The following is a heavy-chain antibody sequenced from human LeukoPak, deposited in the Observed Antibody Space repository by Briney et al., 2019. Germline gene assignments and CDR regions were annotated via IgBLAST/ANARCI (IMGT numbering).Heavy chain of an antibody. D-gene: IGHD1-20*01. V-gene: IGHV3-48*02. Sequence: QPGGSLRLSCAASGFTFSSYSMNWVRQAPGKGLEWVSYISSSSSTIYYADSVKGRFTISRDNAKNSLYLQMNSLRDEDTAVYYCARDRGYNWNDGDAFDIWGQGTMVTVSS. CDR3: ARDRGYNWNDGDAFDI. J-gene: IGHJ3*02. CDR1: GFTFSSYS. CDR2: ISSSSSTI.